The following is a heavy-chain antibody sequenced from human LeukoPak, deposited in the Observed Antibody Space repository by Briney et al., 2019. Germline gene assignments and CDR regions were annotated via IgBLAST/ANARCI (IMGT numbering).Heavy chain of an antibody. V-gene: IGHV4-59*08. CDR1: GGSISSYY. CDR3: ARHGPKYSSSSNAFDI. D-gene: IGHD6-6*01. Sequence: PSETLSLTCTVSGGSISSYYWSWIRQPPGKGLEWIGYIYYSGSTNYNPSLKSRVTISVDTSKNQFSLKLSSVTAADTAVYYCARHGPKYSSSSNAFDIWGQGTMVTVSS. J-gene: IGHJ3*02. CDR2: IYYSGST.